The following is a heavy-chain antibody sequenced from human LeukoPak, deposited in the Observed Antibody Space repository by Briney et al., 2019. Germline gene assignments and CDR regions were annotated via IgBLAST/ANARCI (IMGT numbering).Heavy chain of an antibody. J-gene: IGHJ6*02. CDR2: IYSGGST. V-gene: IGHV3-53*01. CDR1: GFTVSSNY. Sequence: HPGGSLRLSCAASGFTVSSNYMSWVRQAPGKGLEWVSVIYSGGSTYYADSVKGRFTISRDNSKNTLYLQMNSLRAEDTAVYYCAKDHGYGSGRDYYGMDVWGQGTTVTVSS. CDR3: AKDHGYGSGRDYYGMDV. D-gene: IGHD3-10*01.